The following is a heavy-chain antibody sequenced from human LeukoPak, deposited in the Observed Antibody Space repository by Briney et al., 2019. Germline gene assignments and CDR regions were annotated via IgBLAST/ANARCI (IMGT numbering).Heavy chain of an antibody. CDR3: ARECSGGSCYGDHDAFDI. V-gene: IGHV1-2*04. CDR1: GYTFNGYY. CDR2: INPNSGGT. D-gene: IGHD2-15*01. Sequence: ASVKVSCKASGYTFNGYYMHWVRQAPGQGLEWMGWINPNSGGTNYAQKFQGWVTMTRDTSISTAYMELSRLRSDDTAVYYCARECSGGSCYGDHDAFDIWGQGTMVTVSS. J-gene: IGHJ3*02.